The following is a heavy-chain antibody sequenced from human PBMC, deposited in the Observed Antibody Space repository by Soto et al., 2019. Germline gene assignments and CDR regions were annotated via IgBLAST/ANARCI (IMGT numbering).Heavy chain of an antibody. D-gene: IGHD1-26*01. CDR1: GDSIISRGYY. CDR3: ATYLLWDFDF. CDR2: MHNSGVT. J-gene: IGHJ4*03. Sequence: QVQLQESGPGLVKPSQTLSLTCTVSGDSIISRGYYWSWIRQPPGQGLEWIGYMHNSGVTYYNPSLQSRVALSVDTSRNQISLRLTSVTAADTAVYFCATYLLWDFDFCGQGTPVTVSS. V-gene: IGHV4-30-4*01.